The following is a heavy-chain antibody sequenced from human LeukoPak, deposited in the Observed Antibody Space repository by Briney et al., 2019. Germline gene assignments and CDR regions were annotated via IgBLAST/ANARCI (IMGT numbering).Heavy chain of an antibody. CDR2: IKEDGTYT. CDR1: GFSFSKYW. V-gene: IGHV3-74*01. Sequence: GGSLRLSCAASGFSFSKYWTHWVRQTPGEGLVWVARIKEDGTYTSYADSVKGRFTISRDNARNTVFLQMNSLRAEDTAVYYCARDFDMGITPGDDFDFWGQGTLVTVSS. D-gene: IGHD3-9*01. J-gene: IGHJ4*02. CDR3: ARDFDMGITPGDDFDF.